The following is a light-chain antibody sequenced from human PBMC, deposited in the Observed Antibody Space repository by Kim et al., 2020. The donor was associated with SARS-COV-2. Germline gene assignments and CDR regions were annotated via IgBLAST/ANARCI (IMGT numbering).Light chain of an antibody. CDR1: NSNIGNNF. CDR3: ASWDDSLSGQV. J-gene: IGLJ3*02. Sequence: QSVLTQPPSASENPGQTVTISCSGSNSNIGNNFVNWYQQLPGAAPKLVIYRNHERPSGVPDRFSGSKSGTSASLVISGVRSGDGGDYYCASWDDSLSGQVFGGGTKVTVL. CDR2: RNH. V-gene: IGLV1-47*01.